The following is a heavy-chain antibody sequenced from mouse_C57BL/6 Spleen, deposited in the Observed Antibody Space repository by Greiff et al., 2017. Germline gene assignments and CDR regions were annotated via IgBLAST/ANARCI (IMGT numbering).Heavy chain of an antibody. CDR1: GYTFTDYE. J-gene: IGHJ2*01. V-gene: IGHV1-15*01. CDR2: IDPETGGT. Sequence: QVHVKQSGAELVRPGASVTLSCKASGYTFTDYEMHWVKQTPVHGLEWIGAIDPETGGTAYNQKFKGKAILTADKSSSTAYMELRSLTSEDSAVYYCTRGGFYWGQGTTLTVSS. CDR3: TRGGFY.